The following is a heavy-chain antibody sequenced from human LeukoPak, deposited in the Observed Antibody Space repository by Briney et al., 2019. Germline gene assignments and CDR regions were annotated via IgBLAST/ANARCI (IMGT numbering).Heavy chain of an antibody. CDR3: AKAIAAAGSELFDY. CDR2: ISSSSTI. J-gene: IGHJ4*03. V-gene: IGHV3-48*04. Sequence: GGSLRLSCAASGFTFSSYSMNWVRQAPGKGLEWVSYISSSSTIYYADSVKGRFTISRDNAKNSLYLQMNSLRAEDTALYYCAKAIAAAGSELFDYWGRGTMVTVSS. D-gene: IGHD6-13*01. CDR1: GFTFSSYS.